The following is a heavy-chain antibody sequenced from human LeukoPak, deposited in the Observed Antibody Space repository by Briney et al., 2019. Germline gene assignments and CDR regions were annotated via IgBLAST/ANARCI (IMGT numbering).Heavy chain of an antibody. D-gene: IGHD2-15*01. J-gene: IGHJ4*02. V-gene: IGHV3-72*01. CDR1: GFTFSDHF. CDR3: VRVFSGLDY. CDR2: IRNKANRYSA. Sequence: GGSLRLSCAASGFTFSDHFMDWVRQPPGKGLEWVVLIRNKANRYSAEYAASVKGVFTISRDDAKNSLNMQMNSLKTEDTAVYYCVRVFSGLDYWGQGTLVTVSS.